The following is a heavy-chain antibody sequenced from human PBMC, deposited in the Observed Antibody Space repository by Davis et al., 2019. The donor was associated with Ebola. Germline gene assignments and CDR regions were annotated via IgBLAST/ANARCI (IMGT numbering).Heavy chain of an antibody. Sequence: GESLKISCAASGFTFSSYGMHWVRQAPGKGLAWVGFIRDDGSNKYYADSVKGRFTISRDNSKNKLYLQMNSLRAEDTAVYYCARLTTPPGYWGQGTLVTVSA. D-gene: IGHD1-14*01. CDR1: GFTFSSYG. CDR3: ARLTTPPGY. V-gene: IGHV3-30*02. J-gene: IGHJ4*02. CDR2: IRDDGSNK.